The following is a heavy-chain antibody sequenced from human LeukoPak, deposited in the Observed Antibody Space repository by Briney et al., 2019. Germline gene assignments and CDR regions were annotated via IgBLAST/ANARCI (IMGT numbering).Heavy chain of an antibody. J-gene: IGHJ4*01. D-gene: IGHD3-16*01. CDR1: GYTLTDYY. CDR2: TNPNSGAT. Sequence: GASVNVSCKASGYTLTDYYLHWVRQAPGHGLKWMGWTNPNSGATHYAQSFQARVTMTRDTSIASSYMELTGLESDDTAVYYCARGRRILGGPENAGDFFDFWGQGSLVTVSS. CDR3: ARGRRILGGPENAGDFFDF. V-gene: IGHV1-2*02.